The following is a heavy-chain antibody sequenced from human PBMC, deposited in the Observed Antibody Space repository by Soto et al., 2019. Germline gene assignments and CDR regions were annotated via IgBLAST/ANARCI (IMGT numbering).Heavy chain of an antibody. Sequence: SETLSLTCAVYGGSFSGYYWSWIRQPPGKGLEWIGEINHSGSTNYNPSLKSRVTISVDTSKNQFSLKLSSVTAADTAVYYCARGPHCSGDSCYLSYFDYWGQGTLVTVSS. D-gene: IGHD2-15*01. CDR1: GGSFSGYY. CDR2: INHSGST. V-gene: IGHV4-34*01. CDR3: ARGPHCSGDSCYLSYFDY. J-gene: IGHJ4*01.